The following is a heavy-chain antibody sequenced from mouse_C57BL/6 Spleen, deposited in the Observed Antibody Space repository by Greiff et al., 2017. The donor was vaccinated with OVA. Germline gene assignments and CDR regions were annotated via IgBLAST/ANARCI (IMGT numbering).Heavy chain of an antibody. CDR2: ISDGGSYT. D-gene: IGHD2-5*01. CDR1: GFTFSSYA. Sequence: VVESGGGLVKPGGSLKLSCAASGFTFSSYAMSWVRQTPEKRLEWVATISDGGSYTYYPDNVKGRFTISRDNAKNNLYLQMSHLKSEDTAMYYCARASFYSNYDFDVWGTGTTVTVSS. V-gene: IGHV5-4*01. CDR3: ARASFYSNYDFDV. J-gene: IGHJ1*03.